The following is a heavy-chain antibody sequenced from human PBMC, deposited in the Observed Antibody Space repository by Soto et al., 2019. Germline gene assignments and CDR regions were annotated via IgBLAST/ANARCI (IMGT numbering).Heavy chain of an antibody. Sequence: PSETLSLTCTVSGGSISSYYWSWIRQPPGKGLEWIGYIYYSGSTNYNPSLKSRVTISVDTSKNQFSLKLSSVTAADTAVYYCARQVRGIVVVPAENWFDPWGQGTLVTVSP. CDR3: ARQVRGIVVVPAENWFDP. CDR2: IYYSGST. V-gene: IGHV4-59*08. D-gene: IGHD2-2*01. J-gene: IGHJ5*02. CDR1: GGSISSYY.